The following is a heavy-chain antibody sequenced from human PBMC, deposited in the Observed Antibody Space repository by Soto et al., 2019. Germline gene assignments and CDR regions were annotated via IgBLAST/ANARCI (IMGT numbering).Heavy chain of an antibody. D-gene: IGHD2-15*01. Sequence: QVQLQESGPGLVKPSGPLSPTSASSEVSLATVNIWGWVRQPPGKGLEWMGQVYHNGGPSYNPSLRSRVTMSIDKSKNQFSLNLSAVTAADTAVYFCVRHGGRLFDYWGPGYLVTVSS. CDR3: VRHGGRLFDY. J-gene: IGHJ4*02. CDR2: VYHNGGP. V-gene: IGHV4-4*02. CDR1: EVSLATVNI.